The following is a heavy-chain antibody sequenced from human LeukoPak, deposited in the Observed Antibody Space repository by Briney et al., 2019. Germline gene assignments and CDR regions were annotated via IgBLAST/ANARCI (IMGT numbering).Heavy chain of an antibody. Sequence: ASVKVSCKASGYTFTGYYIHWVRQAPGQGLEWMGWMNPNGGDTKYGQHFKGRVTMTRDTPISTAYMELSRLRSDDTAVYYCARAQGHSGSYQFDYWGQGTLVTVSS. J-gene: IGHJ4*02. V-gene: IGHV1-2*02. CDR1: GYTFTGYY. CDR3: ARAQGHSGSYQFDY. D-gene: IGHD1-26*01. CDR2: MNPNGGDT.